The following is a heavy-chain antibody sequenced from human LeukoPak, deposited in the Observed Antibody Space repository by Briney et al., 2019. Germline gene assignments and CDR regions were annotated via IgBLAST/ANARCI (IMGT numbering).Heavy chain of an antibody. CDR1: GFTFSSNA. V-gene: IGHV3-30-3*01. J-gene: IGHJ4*02. CDR3: AKEGTGIHFDY. CDR2: ISYDGGNT. Sequence: GGSLRLSCAASGFTFSSNAIHWVRQAPGKGLEWVAEISYDGGNTYYADSVKGRFTISRDNSKNTLYLQMNSLRAEDTAVYYCAKEGTGIHFDYWGQGILVTVSS. D-gene: IGHD1-1*01.